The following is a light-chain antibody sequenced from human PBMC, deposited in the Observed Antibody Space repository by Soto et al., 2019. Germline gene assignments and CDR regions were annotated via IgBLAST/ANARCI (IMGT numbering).Light chain of an antibody. CDR2: DVI. V-gene: IGLV2-14*01. CDR3: SSYTSGSRYV. CDR1: SSDIGGYNY. J-gene: IGLJ1*01. Sequence: QSVLTQPSSVSGSPGQSITISCTGTSSDIGGYNYVSWYQQHPGKAPKLMIYDVIIRPSGVSSRFSGSKSGNTASLTISGLQTEDEADDYCSSYTSGSRYVFGTGTKLTVL.